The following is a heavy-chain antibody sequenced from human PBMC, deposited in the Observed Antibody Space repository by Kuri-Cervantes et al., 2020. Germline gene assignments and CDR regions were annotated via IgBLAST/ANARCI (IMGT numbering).Heavy chain of an antibody. CDR2: INHSGST. CDR1: GGTFSGYY. D-gene: IGHD4-17*01. J-gene: IGHJ4*02. CDR3: ARTSHGDPFDH. Sequence: SETLSLTCAVYGGTFSGYYWSWIRQPPGKGLEWIGEINHSGSTNYNPSLKSRVTISVDTSNNQFSLKLSSVTAADKAVYYCARTSHGDPFDHWGQGTLVTVSS. V-gene: IGHV4-34*01.